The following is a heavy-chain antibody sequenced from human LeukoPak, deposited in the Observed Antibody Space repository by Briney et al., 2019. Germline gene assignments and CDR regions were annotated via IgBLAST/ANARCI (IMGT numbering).Heavy chain of an antibody. CDR3: ARGIRITIFGVVIGTNWFDP. J-gene: IGHJ5*02. V-gene: IGHV3-30*04. CDR1: GFTFSSYA. CDR2: IPYDGSNK. Sequence: GGSLRLSCAASGFTFSSYAMHWVRQAPGKGLEWVAVIPYDGSNKYYADSVKGRFTISRDNSKNTLYLQRNSLRAEDTAVYYCARGIRITIFGVVIGTNWFDPWGQGTLVTVSS. D-gene: IGHD3-3*01.